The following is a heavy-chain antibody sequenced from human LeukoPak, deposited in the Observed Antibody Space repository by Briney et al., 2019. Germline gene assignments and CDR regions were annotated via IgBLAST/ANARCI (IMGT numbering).Heavy chain of an antibody. CDR3: ARASSDMYDFET. Sequence: SVKVSCKASGYTFTSYGISWVRQAPGQGLEWMGRIIPIFGATKYAQNFQGRVTITTDESTSTVYMELSSLRSEDTALYYCARASSDMYDFETWGQGTMVTVSS. J-gene: IGHJ3*02. CDR2: IIPIFGAT. D-gene: IGHD3-10*01. CDR1: GYTFTSYG. V-gene: IGHV1-69*05.